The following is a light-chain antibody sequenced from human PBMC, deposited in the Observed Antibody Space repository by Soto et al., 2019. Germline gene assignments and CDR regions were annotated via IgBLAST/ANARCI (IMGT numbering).Light chain of an antibody. J-gene: IGKJ1*01. V-gene: IGKV3-11*01. CDR3: QQYGSTPLRT. CDR2: EAS. Sequence: EIVLAQSPVTLSFSPLGVSRLCFKASQTVSSSLARYQQKPGQAPRLLIYEASNRATGIPARFSGSGSGADYTLTISSREPEDFAVYYYQQYGSTPLRTFGQGTKVDIK. CDR1: QTVSSS.